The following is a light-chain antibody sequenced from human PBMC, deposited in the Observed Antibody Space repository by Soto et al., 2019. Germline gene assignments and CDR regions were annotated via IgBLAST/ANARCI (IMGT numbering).Light chain of an antibody. CDR2: KAS. Sequence: DIQMTQSPSTPSASVGDRVTITCRASQSISSWLAWYQRKPGKAPKLLIYKASSLESGVPSRFSGSGSGTEFTLTISSLQPDDFATYYCQQYNSYPYTFGQGTKLEIK. V-gene: IGKV1-5*03. CDR3: QQYNSYPYT. J-gene: IGKJ2*01. CDR1: QSISSW.